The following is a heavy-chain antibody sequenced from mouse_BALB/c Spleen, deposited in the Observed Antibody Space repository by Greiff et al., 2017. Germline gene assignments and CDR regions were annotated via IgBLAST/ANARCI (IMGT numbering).Heavy chain of an antibody. CDR2: IRLKSDNYAT. D-gene: IGHD1-2*01. CDR1: GFTFSSYW. J-gene: IGHJ4*01. Sequence: DVQLVESGGGLVKPGGSLKLSCAASGFTFSSYWMSWVRQSPEKGLEWVAEIRLKSDNYATHYAESVKGKFTISRDDSKSRLYLQMNSLRAEDTGIYYCTAVTTAHYYAMDYWGQGTSVTVSS. CDR3: TAVTTAHYYAMDY. V-gene: IGHV6-6*02.